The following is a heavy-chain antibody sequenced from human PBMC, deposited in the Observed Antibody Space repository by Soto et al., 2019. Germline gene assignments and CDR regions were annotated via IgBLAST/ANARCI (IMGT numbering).Heavy chain of an antibody. D-gene: IGHD3-3*01. J-gene: IGHJ4*02. V-gene: IGHV3-23*01. CDR1: GFSFGSYA. Sequence: GGSLRLSCAASGFSFGSYALSWVRQAPGKGLEWVSTISGSDGKTFYADSVKGRFSISRDTSQSTLYLQMNSLRADDTAMYYCARWSYLDYRGQGTRVTVSS. CDR3: ARWSYLDY. CDR2: ISGSDGKT.